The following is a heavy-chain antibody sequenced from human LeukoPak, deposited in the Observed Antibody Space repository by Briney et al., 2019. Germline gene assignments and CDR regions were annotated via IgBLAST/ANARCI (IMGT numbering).Heavy chain of an antibody. CDR2: ISYSGRT. J-gene: IGHJ5*02. CDR3: ARRAAAGNSGKWFDP. D-gene: IGHD6-13*01. Sequence: SDILSLTCTVSGGSISSSSYYWGWIRQPPGKGLEWIGSISYSGRTYYNPSLKNRVTISVDTSKNQFSLTLNPVTAADTAVYYCARRAAAGNSGKWFDPWGQGTLVTVSS. V-gene: IGHV4-39*01. CDR1: GGSISSSSYY.